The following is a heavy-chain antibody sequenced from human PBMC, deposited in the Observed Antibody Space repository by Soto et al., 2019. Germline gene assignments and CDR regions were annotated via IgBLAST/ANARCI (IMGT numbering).Heavy chain of an antibody. CDR1: GFTFSGSW. CDR2: INGDGSGT. V-gene: IGHV3-74*01. CDR3: ARGIFGSGTANDS. J-gene: IGHJ4*02. D-gene: IGHD3-10*01. Sequence: EVQLVESGGGLVQPGGSLRLSCAASGFTFSGSWMHWVRQAPGKGLVWVSRINGDGSGTSYADFVKGRFTISRDDAKNTLFLQMNGLRAEDTAGYYCARGIFGSGTANDSWGQGTLVTVSS.